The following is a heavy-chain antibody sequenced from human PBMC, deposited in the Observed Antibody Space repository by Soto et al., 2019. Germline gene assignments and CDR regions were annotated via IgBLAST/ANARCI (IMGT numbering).Heavy chain of an antibody. D-gene: IGHD2-2*01. CDR2: IYHSGST. J-gene: IGHJ6*02. CDR3: SEEGAVPPAIGRYYYYGMDV. V-gene: IGHV4-4*02. CDR1: GGSISSSNW. Sequence: QVQLQESGPGLVKPSGTLSLTCAVSGGSISSSNWWSWVRQPPGKGLEWIGEIYHSGSTNYNPSLKSRVTISVDKNQNQFSAQRSCATAADTAVYYCSEEGAVPPAIGRYYYYGMDVWGQGTTVTVSS.